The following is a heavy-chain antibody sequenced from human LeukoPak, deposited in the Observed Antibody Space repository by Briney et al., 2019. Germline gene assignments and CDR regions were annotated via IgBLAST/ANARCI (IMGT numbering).Heavy chain of an antibody. V-gene: IGHV3-23*01. CDR3: AKDRSIVVVVAAEG. D-gene: IGHD2-15*01. J-gene: IGHJ4*02. CDR1: GFTFSSYA. Sequence: GSLRLSCAASGFTFSSYAMSWVRQAPGKGLEWVSAISGSGGSTYYADSVKGRFTISRDNSKNTLYLQMNSLRAEGTAVYYCAKDRSIVVVVAAEGWGQGTLVTASS. CDR2: ISGSGGST.